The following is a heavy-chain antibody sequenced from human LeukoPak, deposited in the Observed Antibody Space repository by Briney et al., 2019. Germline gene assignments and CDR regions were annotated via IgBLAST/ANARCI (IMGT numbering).Heavy chain of an antibody. J-gene: IGHJ4*02. V-gene: IGHV3-30-3*01. CDR1: GFTFSSYA. CDR2: ISYDGSNK. Sequence: PGRSLRLSCAASGFTFSSYAMHWVRQAPGKGLEWVAVISYDGSNKYYADSVKGRFTISRDNSKNTLYLQMSSLRAEDTAVYYCARGGSYYDYWGQGTLVTVSS. CDR3: ARGGSYYDY. D-gene: IGHD1-26*01.